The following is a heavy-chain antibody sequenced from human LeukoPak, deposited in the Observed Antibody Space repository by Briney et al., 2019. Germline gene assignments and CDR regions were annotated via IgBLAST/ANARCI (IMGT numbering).Heavy chain of an antibody. J-gene: IGHJ4*02. CDR1: GYSFTGFW. V-gene: IGHV5-51*01. CDR3: ARHIGYSAWNPDY. D-gene: IGHD5-18*01. CDR2: SYPYDSET. Sequence: GESLQISCKASGYSFTGFWISWVRQMPGKGLEWMGISYPYDSETRYSPSFQGQVTISADKSISTAYLQWSSLKASDTAMYYCARHIGYSAWNPDYWGQGTLVTVSS.